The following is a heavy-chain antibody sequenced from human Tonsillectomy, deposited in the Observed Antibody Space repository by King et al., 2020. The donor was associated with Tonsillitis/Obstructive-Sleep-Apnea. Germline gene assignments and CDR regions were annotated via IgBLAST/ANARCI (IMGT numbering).Heavy chain of an antibody. CDR2: IRSKAYGGTT. Sequence: VQLVESGGGLVQPGRSLRLSCTASGFTFGDYAMSWVRQAPGKGLVWVGFIRSKAYGGTTEYAASVKGRFTISRDDSKSIAYLQMNSLKTEDTAVYYCTREGIVVVPAAGFDYWGQGTLVTVSS. D-gene: IGHD2-2*01. V-gene: IGHV3-49*04. CDR3: TREGIVVVPAAGFDY. J-gene: IGHJ4*02. CDR1: GFTFGDYA.